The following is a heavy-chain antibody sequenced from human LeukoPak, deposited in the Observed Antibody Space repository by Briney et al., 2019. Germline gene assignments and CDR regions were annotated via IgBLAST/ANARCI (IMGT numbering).Heavy chain of an antibody. V-gene: IGHV1-69*04. J-gene: IGHJ6*03. CDR2: IIPILGIA. CDR3: ARDNQEFFPSGFMDV. Sequence: GSSVKVSCKASGGTFSSYAISWVRQAPGQGLEWMGRIIPILGIANYAQKFQGRVTITADKSTSTAYMELSSLRSEDTAVYYCARDNQEFFPSGFMDVWGMGTTVTVSS. CDR1: GGTFSSYA. D-gene: IGHD3-10*01.